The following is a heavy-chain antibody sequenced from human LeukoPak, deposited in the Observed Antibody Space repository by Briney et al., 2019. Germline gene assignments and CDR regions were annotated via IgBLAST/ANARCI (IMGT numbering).Heavy chain of an antibody. V-gene: IGHV4-34*01. CDR1: GGSFSGYY. CDR2: INHSGST. CDR3: ARLGPYSSSPLDY. Sequence: SETLSLTCAVYGGSFSGYYWSWIRQPPGKGLEWIGEINHSGSTNYNPSLKSRVTISVDTSKNQFSLKLSSVTAADTAVYYCARLGPYSSSPLDYWGQGTLVTVSS. J-gene: IGHJ4*02. D-gene: IGHD6-6*01.